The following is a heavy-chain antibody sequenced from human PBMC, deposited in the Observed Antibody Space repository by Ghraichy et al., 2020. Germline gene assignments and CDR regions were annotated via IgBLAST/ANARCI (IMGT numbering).Heavy chain of an antibody. V-gene: IGHV3-23*01. J-gene: IGHJ4*02. CDR3: AKTGDSSGWNYFDS. CDR1: GFAFSSYA. CDR2: IGGSGPGS. Sequence: GGSLRLSCAASGFAFSSYAMNWVRLVPGKGLEWVSFIGGSGPGSYYADSVRCRFTNSRDNSKNTLFLQMNSLRADDTAIYYCAKTGDSSGWNYFDSWGQGTLVSVSS. D-gene: IGHD7-27*01.